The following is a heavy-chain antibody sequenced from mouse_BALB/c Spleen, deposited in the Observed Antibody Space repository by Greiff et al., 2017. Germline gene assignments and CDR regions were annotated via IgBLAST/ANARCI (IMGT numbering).Heavy chain of an antibody. CDR3: ARTYYYGSSRYYFDY. Sequence: VQLQQSGAELMKPGASVKISCKATGYTFSSYWIEWVKQRPGHGLEWIGEILPGSGSTYYNEMFKGKATLTVDTSSSTAYIQLSSLSSEDSAVYFCARTYYYGSSRYYFDYWGQGTTLTVSS. CDR1: GYTFSSYW. D-gene: IGHD1-1*01. V-gene: IGHV1-9*01. CDR2: ILPGSGST. J-gene: IGHJ2*01.